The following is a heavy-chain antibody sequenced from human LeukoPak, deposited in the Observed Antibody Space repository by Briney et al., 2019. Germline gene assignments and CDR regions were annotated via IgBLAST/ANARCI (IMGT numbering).Heavy chain of an antibody. CDR3: ARPETQYSSGLDGFDI. V-gene: IGHV3-74*01. CDR2: INSDGSRT. D-gene: IGHD6-19*01. Sequence: PGGSLRLSRAASGFTFSTYWMHWVRQAPGKGLVWVSRINSDGSRTTYADSVKGRFTISRDNAKNTLYLQMNSLRTEDTAVYYCARPETQYSSGLDGFDIWGQGTMVTVSS. CDR1: GFTFSTYW. J-gene: IGHJ3*02.